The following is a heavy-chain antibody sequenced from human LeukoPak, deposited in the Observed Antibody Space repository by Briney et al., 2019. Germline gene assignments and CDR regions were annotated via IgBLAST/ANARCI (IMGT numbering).Heavy chain of an antibody. CDR2: IYHSGST. J-gene: IGHJ4*02. Sequence: SETLSLTCTVSGYSISSGYYWAWIRQPPGKGLEWIGNIYHSGSTYYNPSLKSRVTISVDTSKNQFSLKLSSVTAADTAVYYCAREVQGYCSSTSCSPPYFDYWGQGTLVTVSS. D-gene: IGHD2-2*01. V-gene: IGHV4-38-2*02. CDR1: GYSISSGYY. CDR3: AREVQGYCSSTSCSPPYFDY.